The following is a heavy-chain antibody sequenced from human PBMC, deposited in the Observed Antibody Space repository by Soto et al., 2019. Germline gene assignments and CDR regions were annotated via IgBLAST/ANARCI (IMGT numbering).Heavy chain of an antibody. J-gene: IGHJ3*02. CDR2: INPKSGTT. D-gene: IGHD3-3*01. V-gene: IGHV1-2*02. CDR1: GYTFSDYY. Sequence: ASVKVSCKASGYTFSDYYLHWVRQAPGQGLEWMGWINPKSGTTNYAQKFQGRVTMTTDTSTSTAYMELRSLRSDDTAVYYCARVRGPYDFWGGYQWANDVFDIWGQGTMVTVSS. CDR3: ARVRGPYDFWGGYQWANDVFDI.